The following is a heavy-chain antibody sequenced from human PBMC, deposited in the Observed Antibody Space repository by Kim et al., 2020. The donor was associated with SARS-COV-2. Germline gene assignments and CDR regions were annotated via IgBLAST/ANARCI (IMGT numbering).Heavy chain of an antibody. CDR2: INAGNGNT. J-gene: IGHJ4*02. CDR3: ARLQLYCSSTSCSHYFDY. Sequence: ASVKVSCKASGYTFTSYAMHWVRQAPGQRLEWMGWINAGNGNTKYSQKFQGRVTITRDTSASTAYMELSSLRSEDTAVYYCARLQLYCSSTSCSHYFDYWGQGTLVTVSS. CDR1: GYTFTSYA. D-gene: IGHD2-2*01. V-gene: IGHV1-3*01.